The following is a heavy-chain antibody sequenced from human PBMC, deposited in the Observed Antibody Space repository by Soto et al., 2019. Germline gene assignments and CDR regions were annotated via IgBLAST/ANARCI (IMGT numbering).Heavy chain of an antibody. CDR3: AHRGYRYGDWDHGDCDY. J-gene: IGHJ4*02. V-gene: IGHV2-5*02. Sequence: QITLKESGPTRVTPTQTLALTSTFSGFSLTTSGVGVGWIRKTPGKALACLAVIYWADDKRYSPSLKSRLTITKDTAKNRVVLTMADMDPVDTATYVWAHRGYRYGDWDHGDCDYGGQGTLVTVSA. D-gene: IGHD5-18*01. CDR1: GFSLTTSGVG. CDR2: IYWADDK.